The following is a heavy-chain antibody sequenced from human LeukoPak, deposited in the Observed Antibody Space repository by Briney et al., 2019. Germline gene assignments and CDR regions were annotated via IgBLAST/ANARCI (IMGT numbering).Heavy chain of an antibody. Sequence: ASVKVSCKASGHTYTTYYVHLVRQAPGQGLEWMGVIDPSGDGTNYPQRFQGRVTLTRDTSTSTVYMELSSLRSEDTAIYYCAKETPNTGWFDPWGQGTLVTVSS. CDR2: IDPSGDGT. V-gene: IGHV1-46*01. CDR3: AKETPNTGWFDP. J-gene: IGHJ5*02. CDR1: GHTYTTYY. D-gene: IGHD2-2*02.